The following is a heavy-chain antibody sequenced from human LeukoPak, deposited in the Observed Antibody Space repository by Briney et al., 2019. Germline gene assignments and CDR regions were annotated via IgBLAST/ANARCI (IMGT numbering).Heavy chain of an antibody. D-gene: IGHD3-22*01. CDR3: ARDRSQSYDSSGYYYFQH. CDR1: GCTFTGYY. Sequence: ASVKVSCRASGCTFTGYYMHWVRQAPGQGLEWMGWINPISGGTNYAQKFQGRVTMTRDTPISTAYMELSRLRSDDTAVYYCARDRSQSYDSSGYYYFQHWGQGTLVTVSS. V-gene: IGHV1-2*02. J-gene: IGHJ1*01. CDR2: INPISGGT.